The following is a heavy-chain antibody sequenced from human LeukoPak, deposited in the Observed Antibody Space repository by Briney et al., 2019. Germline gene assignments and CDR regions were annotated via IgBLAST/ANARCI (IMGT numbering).Heavy chain of an antibody. CDR2: ISSSSSYI. J-gene: IGHJ4*02. Sequence: GGSLRLSCAASGFTFSRYRMNWVRQAPGKGLEWVSSISSSSSYIYYAGSVKGRFTISRDNAKNSLYLQMNSLRAEDTALYYCARDSTTLGESYDYWGQGTLVTVSS. CDR3: ARDSTTLGESYDY. CDR1: GFTFSRYR. D-gene: IGHD3-10*01. V-gene: IGHV3-21*01.